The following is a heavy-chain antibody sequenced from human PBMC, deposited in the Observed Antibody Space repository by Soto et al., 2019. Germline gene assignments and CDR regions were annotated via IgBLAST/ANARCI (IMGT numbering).Heavy chain of an antibody. Sequence: EVQLLESGGGLVQPGGSLRLSCEASGITFSRYDMSWVRQAPGKGLEWVSAINGGRSFYGDSVEGRFTVSRDNSKNTRYLQMNSLRVEDTAIYYCATQAWDLWGQGTLVTVSS. V-gene: IGHV3-23*01. CDR1: GITFSRYD. CDR2: INGGRS. J-gene: IGHJ5*02. CDR3: ATQAWDL.